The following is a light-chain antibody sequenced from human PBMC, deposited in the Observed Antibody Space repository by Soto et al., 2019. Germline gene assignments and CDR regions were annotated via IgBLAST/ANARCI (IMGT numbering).Light chain of an antibody. CDR2: SND. Sequence: QSALSQPPSVSGTPGQRVTISCSGGNSNIGTNTVNWYQHFPGTAPRLLIFSNDQRPSGVPDRFSGSKSGTSSSLAISGLQSEDDADYYCAAWDDSLNAYVFGTGTKVTVL. CDR1: NSNIGTNT. V-gene: IGLV1-44*01. CDR3: AAWDDSLNAYV. J-gene: IGLJ1*01.